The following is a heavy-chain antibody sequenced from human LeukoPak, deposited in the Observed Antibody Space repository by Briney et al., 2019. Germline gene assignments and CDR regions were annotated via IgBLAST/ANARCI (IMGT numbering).Heavy chain of an antibody. Sequence: GGSLRLSCAASGFTFSSYAMSWVRQAPGKWLEWVSAISGSGGSTYYADSVKGRFTISRDNSKNTLYLQMKRLRAEDTAVYYCAKDSPMGSSWYWFDPWGQGTLVTVSS. CDR2: ISGSGGST. CDR1: GFTFSSYA. CDR3: AKDSPMGSSWYWFDP. D-gene: IGHD6-13*01. V-gene: IGHV3-23*01. J-gene: IGHJ5*02.